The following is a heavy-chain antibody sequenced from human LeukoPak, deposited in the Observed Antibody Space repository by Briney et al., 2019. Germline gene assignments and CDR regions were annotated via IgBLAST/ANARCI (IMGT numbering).Heavy chain of an antibody. V-gene: IGHV4-59*08. CDR1: GGSISSYY. D-gene: IGHD3-10*01. Sequence: SETLSLTCTVSGGSISSYYWSWIRQPPGKGLEWIGYIYYSGSTNYNPSLKSRVTISVDTSKNQFSLKLSSVTAADTAVYYCASGKLWFGELLQGGAFDIWGQGTMVTVSS. J-gene: IGHJ3*02. CDR3: ASGKLWFGELLQGGAFDI. CDR2: IYYSGST.